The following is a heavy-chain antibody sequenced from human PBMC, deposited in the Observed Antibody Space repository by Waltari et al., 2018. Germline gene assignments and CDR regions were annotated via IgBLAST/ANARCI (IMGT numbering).Heavy chain of an antibody. CDR2: IYYSGST. V-gene: IGHV4-61*05. J-gene: IGHJ4*02. Sequence: QLQLQESGPGLVKPSETLSLTCTVSGGSISSSSYYWGWIRQPPGKGLEWIGYIYYSGSTNYNPALKSRVTISVDTSKNQFSLKLSSVTAADTAVYYCARGRYDSSGLGNWGQGTLV. CDR1: GGSISSSSYY. D-gene: IGHD3-22*01. CDR3: ARGRYDSSGLGN.